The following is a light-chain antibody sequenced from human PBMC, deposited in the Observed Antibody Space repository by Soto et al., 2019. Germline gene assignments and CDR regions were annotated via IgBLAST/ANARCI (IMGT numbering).Light chain of an antibody. V-gene: IGKV3-20*01. CDR3: QQHGSAPWL. Sequence: EIVLTQSPGTLSLSPGERATLSCRASQSVSSSYLAWYQQKPGQAPRLLIYDASTRATGNPDRISGSGSGTDLTLTISRLEPEEFAVYYCQQHGSAPWLFGQGTRVEIK. CDR2: DAS. J-gene: IGKJ1*01. CDR1: QSVSSSY.